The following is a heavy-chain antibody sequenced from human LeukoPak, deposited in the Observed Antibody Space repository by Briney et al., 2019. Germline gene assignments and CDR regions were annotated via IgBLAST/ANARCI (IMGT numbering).Heavy chain of an antibody. Sequence: PGGSLRLSCAASGFTFSSYAMSWVGQAPGKGLEGVSAISGSGGSTYYADSVKGRFTISRDNSKNTLYLQMNSLRAEDTAVYYCAKGRMVYAIVDFDYWGQGTLVTVSS. J-gene: IGHJ4*02. D-gene: IGHD2-8*01. V-gene: IGHV3-23*01. CDR3: AKGRMVYAIVDFDY. CDR2: ISGSGGST. CDR1: GFTFSSYA.